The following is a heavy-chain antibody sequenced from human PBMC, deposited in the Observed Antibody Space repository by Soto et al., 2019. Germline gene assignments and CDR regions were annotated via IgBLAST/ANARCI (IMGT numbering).Heavy chain of an antibody. D-gene: IGHD4-4*01. J-gene: IGHJ6*03. Sequence: EVQLVESGGGLVKPGGSLRHSCAASGFTFSSYSMNWVRQAPGKGLEWVSSISSSSSYIYYADSVKGRFTISRDNAKNSLYLQMISLRAEDTAVYYCARERGGVGYSNYYYYMDVWGKGTTVTVSS. CDR2: ISSSSSYI. CDR1: GFTFSSYS. CDR3: ARERGGVGYSNYYYYMDV. V-gene: IGHV3-21*01.